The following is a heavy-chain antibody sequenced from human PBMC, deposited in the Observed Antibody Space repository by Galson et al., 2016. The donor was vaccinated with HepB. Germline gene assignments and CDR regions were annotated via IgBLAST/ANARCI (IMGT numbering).Heavy chain of an antibody. CDR3: ARDRASMAYFYGLDV. CDR2: INAGNGKT. CDR1: GYTFTSYA. V-gene: IGHV1-3*01. Sequence: SVKVSCKASGYTFTSYAMHWVRQAPGQRLEWTGWINAGNGKTKYSQNFQGRVTIIRDTSASTAYMELSSLRSEDTAVYYCARDRASMAYFYGLDVWGQGTTVTVSS. D-gene: IGHD2/OR15-2a*01. J-gene: IGHJ6*02.